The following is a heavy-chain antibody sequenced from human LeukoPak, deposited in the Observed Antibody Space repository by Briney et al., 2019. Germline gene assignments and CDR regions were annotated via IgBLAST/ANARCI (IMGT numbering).Heavy chain of an antibody. V-gene: IGHV4-34*01. Sequence: SEALSLTCAVYGGSFSGYYWSWIRQPPGKGLEWIGEINHSGSTNYNPSLKSRVTISVDTSKNQFSLKLSSVTAADTAVYYCARQLGATDCWGQRTLVTVSS. CDR2: INHSGST. D-gene: IGHD1-26*01. J-gene: IGHJ4*02. CDR1: GGSFSGYY. CDR3: ARQLGATDC.